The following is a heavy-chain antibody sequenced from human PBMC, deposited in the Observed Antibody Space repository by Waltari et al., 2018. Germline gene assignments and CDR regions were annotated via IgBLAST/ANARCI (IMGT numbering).Heavy chain of an antibody. V-gene: IGHV5-51*01. CDR2: TYPGDSDT. CDR1: GYGFDSYW. CDR3: ARRFMTGEGLTLNWLDP. Sequence: VQLVQSGAEVKKPGESLRISCRDSGYGFDSYWIAWVRQRPGKGLEWMGHTYPGDSDTRYNPSFQGQVTISADKSVTTVYLQWSSLKTSDSGIYYCARRFMTGEGLTLNWLDPWGQGTLVTVSS. J-gene: IGHJ5*02. D-gene: IGHD3-16*01.